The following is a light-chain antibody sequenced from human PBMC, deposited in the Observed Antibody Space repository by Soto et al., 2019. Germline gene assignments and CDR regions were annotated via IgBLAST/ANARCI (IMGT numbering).Light chain of an antibody. CDR2: WAS. CDR3: QQYYSTPLT. J-gene: IGKJ4*01. Sequence: DIVMTQSPDSLAVSLGERATINCKSSQSVLYSSNNKNYLVWYQQKPGQPPKLLLYWASTRESRVPDRFSGSGSGTDFTLTISSLQAEDVAVYYCQQYYSTPLTFGGGTKVDIK. CDR1: QSVLYSSNNKNY. V-gene: IGKV4-1*01.